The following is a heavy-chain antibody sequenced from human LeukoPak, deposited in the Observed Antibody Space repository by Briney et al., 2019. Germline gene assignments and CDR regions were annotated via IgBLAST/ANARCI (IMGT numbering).Heavy chain of an antibody. CDR3: ARRRRRDSSGYSVYYFDY. CDR1: GASVSSYY. J-gene: IGHJ4*02. D-gene: IGHD3-22*01. CDR2: IYYTGST. V-gene: IGHV4-59*02. Sequence: SETLSLTCTVSGASVSSYYWIWIRQLPGKGLEWIGHIYYTGSTSYNPSLKSRVTISVDTSKNQFSLKLSSVTAADTAVYYCARRRRRDSSGYSVYYFDYWGQGTLVTVSS.